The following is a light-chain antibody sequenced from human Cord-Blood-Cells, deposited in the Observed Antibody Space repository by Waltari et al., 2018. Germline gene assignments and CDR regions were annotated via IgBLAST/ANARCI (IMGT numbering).Light chain of an antibody. V-gene: IGKV1-9*01. CDR3: QQLNSYLYS. CDR2: AAS. J-gene: IGKJ2*03. Sequence: DIQLTQSPSFLSASVGDRVPIPCRASQGISSYLAWYQQKPGKAPKLLIYAASTLQSGVPSRFSGSGSGTEFTLTISSLQPEDFATYYCQQLNSYLYSFGQGTKLEIK. CDR1: QGISSY.